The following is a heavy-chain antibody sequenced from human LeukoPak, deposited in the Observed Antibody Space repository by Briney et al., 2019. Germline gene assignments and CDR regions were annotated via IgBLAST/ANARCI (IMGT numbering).Heavy chain of an antibody. D-gene: IGHD3-10*01. Sequence: GGSLRLSCAASGFTFSNYAMHWVRQAPGKGLEWVAVISYDGSNKYYADSVKGRFTISRDNSKNTLYLQMNSLRAEDTAVYYCARGSITMVRGVIINPYYYMDVWGKGTTVTISS. V-gene: IGHV3-30*04. J-gene: IGHJ6*03. CDR3: ARGSITMVRGVIINPYYYMDV. CDR2: ISYDGSNK. CDR1: GFTFSNYA.